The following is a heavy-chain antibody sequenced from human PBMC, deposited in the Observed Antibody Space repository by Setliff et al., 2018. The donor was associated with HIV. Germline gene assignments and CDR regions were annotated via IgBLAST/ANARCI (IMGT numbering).Heavy chain of an antibody. CDR1: GDTFTNSW. CDR3: ARHEVGLAAVGTGYFDP. V-gene: IGHV5-51*01. J-gene: IGHJ4*02. Sequence: GESLKISCKGSGDTFTNSWIGWVRQMPGKGLEWMGIIYPGDSDTRYSPSFQGQVTISADKSINTAYLQWSSLKASDTAMYYCARHEVGLAAVGTGYFDPWGQGTPVTVSS. CDR2: IYPGDSDT. D-gene: IGHD6-13*01.